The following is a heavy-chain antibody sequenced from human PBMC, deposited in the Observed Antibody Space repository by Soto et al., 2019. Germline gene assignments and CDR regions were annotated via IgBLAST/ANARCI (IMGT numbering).Heavy chain of an antibody. Sequence: SETLSLTCTVSGGSISTFYWNWIRQPAGKGLEWIGRIDTSGNTNYNPSLKSRVTISLDTSKNQFSLRLTSVTAADTAIYYCARQLPVGATSWFDPWGQGTLVTV. J-gene: IGHJ5*02. CDR2: IDTSGNT. CDR3: ARQLPVGATSWFDP. D-gene: IGHD1-26*01. CDR1: GGSISTFY. V-gene: IGHV4-4*07.